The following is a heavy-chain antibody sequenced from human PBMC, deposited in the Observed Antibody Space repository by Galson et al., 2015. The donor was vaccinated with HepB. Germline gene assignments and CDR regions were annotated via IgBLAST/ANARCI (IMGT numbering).Heavy chain of an antibody. CDR3: ARGYYGSGIGVRYYIDV. CDR1: GGTFSSKA. CDR2: IIPMVGIV. Sequence: SVKVSCKASGGTFSSKAISWVRQAPGQGLEWMGGIIPMVGIVRNAQKFQGRVTITADKSTTTAYMELSSLRSEDTAVYYCARGYYGSGIGVRYYIDVGGKGTTVTVSS. V-gene: IGHV1-69*10. D-gene: IGHD3-10*01. J-gene: IGHJ6*03.